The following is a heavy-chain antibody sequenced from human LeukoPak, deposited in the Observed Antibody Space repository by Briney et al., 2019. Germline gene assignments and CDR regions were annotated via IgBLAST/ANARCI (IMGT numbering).Heavy chain of an antibody. D-gene: IGHD5-24*01. V-gene: IGHV3-74*01. J-gene: IGHJ4*02. CDR3: VKDEARWLHHGFDY. CDR2: INTDGTIT. CDR1: GFTFSSYW. Sequence: GGSLRLSCAASGFTFSSYWMHWVRQVPGKGLVWVSRINTDGTITTHADSVKGRFTMSRDNSKNTLYLQMNSPRTEDTAVYYCVKDEARWLHHGFDYWGQGTLVTVSS.